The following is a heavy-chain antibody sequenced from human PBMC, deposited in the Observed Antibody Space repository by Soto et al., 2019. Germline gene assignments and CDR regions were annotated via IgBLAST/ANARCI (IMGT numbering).Heavy chain of an antibody. CDR1: GFTFSSYG. Sequence: QVQLVESGGGVVQPGRSLRLSCAASGFTFSSYGMHWVRQAPGKGLEWVAVISYDGSNKYYADSVKGRFTISRDNSKNTLYLQMNSLRAEDTAVYYCAKDRVSSGWVGFDYWGQGTLVTVSS. J-gene: IGHJ4*02. V-gene: IGHV3-30*18. CDR3: AKDRVSSGWVGFDY. D-gene: IGHD6-19*01. CDR2: ISYDGSNK.